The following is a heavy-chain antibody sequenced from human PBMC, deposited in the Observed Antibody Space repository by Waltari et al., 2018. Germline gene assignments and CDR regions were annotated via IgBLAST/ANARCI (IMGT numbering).Heavy chain of an antibody. CDR3: ARGRGGRGAYYYYYGMDV. CDR1: GGSISSYY. CDR2: IYYSGST. J-gene: IGHJ6*02. Sequence: QVQLQESGPGLVKPSETLSLTCTVSGGSISSYYWSWIRQPPGKGLEWIGYIYYSGSTNYNPSRKSRVTISVDTSKNPFSLKLSSVTAADTAVYYCARGRGGRGAYYYYYGMDVWGQGTTVTVSS. D-gene: IGHD3-10*01. V-gene: IGHV4-59*01.